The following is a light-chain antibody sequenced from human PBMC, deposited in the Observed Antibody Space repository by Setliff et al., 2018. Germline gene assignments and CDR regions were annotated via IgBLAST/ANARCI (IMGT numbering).Light chain of an antibody. CDR2: SNN. Sequence: QSVLTQPPSASGTPGQRVTISCSGSSSNIGSNTVNWYQQLPGTAPKLLIYSNNQRPSGVPDRFSDSKSGTSASLAISGLQSEDEADYYCAAWDDSLNGLDVFGTGTKVNVL. CDR1: SSNIGSNT. J-gene: IGLJ1*01. CDR3: AAWDDSLNGLDV. V-gene: IGLV1-44*01.